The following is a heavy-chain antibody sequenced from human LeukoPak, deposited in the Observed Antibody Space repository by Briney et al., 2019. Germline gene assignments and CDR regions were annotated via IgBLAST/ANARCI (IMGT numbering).Heavy chain of an antibody. V-gene: IGHV3-23*01. CDR1: GFTFSSYA. CDR2: ISGSGGST. CDR3: AKISAVAGPEKIYYYYGMDV. D-gene: IGHD6-19*01. Sequence: PGGSLRLSCAASGFTFSSYAMSWVRQAPGKGLEWVSAISGSGGSTYYADSVKGRFTISRDNSKNTLYLQMNSLRAEDTAVYYCAKISAVAGPEKIYYYYGMDVWGQGTTVTVSS. J-gene: IGHJ6*02.